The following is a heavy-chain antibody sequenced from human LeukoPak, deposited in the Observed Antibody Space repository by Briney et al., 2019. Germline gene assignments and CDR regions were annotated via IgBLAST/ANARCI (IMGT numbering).Heavy chain of an antibody. CDR2: TYYRSKWYS. J-gene: IGHJ4*02. D-gene: IGHD6-19*01. V-gene: IGHV6-1*01. CDR1: GDSVSSNSAS. Sequence: TSQTLSLTCAISGDSVSSNSASWNWIRQSPSRGLGWLGGTYYRSKWYSDYAVSVRSRMTVNADTSKNQFSLQLNSVTPEDTAVYYCARGESGKTVSLFAYWGQGTLVTVSS. CDR3: ARGESGKTVSLFAY.